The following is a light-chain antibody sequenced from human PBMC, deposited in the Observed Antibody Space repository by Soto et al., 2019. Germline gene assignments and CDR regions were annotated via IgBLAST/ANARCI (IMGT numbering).Light chain of an antibody. V-gene: IGLV4-69*01. CDR3: QTWGTGIQV. J-gene: IGLJ1*01. Sequence: QLVLTQSPSASASLGASVTVTCTLSSGHSRYAIAWHQQQPEKGPRYLMKLNSDGSHSKGDGIPDRFSGSSSGAERYLTISNLQSEDEADYYCQTWGTGIQVFGTGTKVTVL. CDR1: SGHSRYA. CDR2: LNSDGSH.